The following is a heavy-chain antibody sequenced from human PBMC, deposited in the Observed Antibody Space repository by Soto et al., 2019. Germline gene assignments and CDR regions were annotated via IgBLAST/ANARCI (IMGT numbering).Heavy chain of an antibody. V-gene: IGHV1-69*01. CDR2: IIPIFGTA. J-gene: IGHJ6*02. D-gene: IGHD2-2*01. Sequence: QVQLVQSGAEVKKPGSSVKVSCKASGGTFSSYAISWVRQAPGQGLEWMGGIIPIFGTANYGQKFQGRVTITADESTSTAYMELSSLRSEDTAVYYCARGNCSSTSCYRFYYYYGMDVWGQGTTVTVSS. CDR1: GGTFSSYA. CDR3: ARGNCSSTSCYRFYYYYGMDV.